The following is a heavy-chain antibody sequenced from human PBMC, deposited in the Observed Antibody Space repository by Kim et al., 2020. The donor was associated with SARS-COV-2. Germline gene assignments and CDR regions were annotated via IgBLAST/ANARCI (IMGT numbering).Heavy chain of an antibody. CDR3: ARVGTDREQQLPEYYFDY. CDR2: IYYSGST. J-gene: IGHJ4*02. V-gene: IGHV4-59*01. CDR1: GGSISSYY. D-gene: IGHD6-13*01. Sequence: SETLSLTCTVSGGSISSYYWSWIRQPPGKGLEWIGYIYYSGSTNYNPSLKSRVTISVDTSKNQFSLMLSSVTAADTAVYYWARVGTDREQQLPEYYFDYWGQGTLVTVSS.